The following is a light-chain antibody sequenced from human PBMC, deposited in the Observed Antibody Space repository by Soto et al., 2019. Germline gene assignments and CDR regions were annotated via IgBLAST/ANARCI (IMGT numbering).Light chain of an antibody. V-gene: IGKV3-20*01. CDR2: CAF. CDR1: QSVTSSF. J-gene: IGKJ4*01. CDR3: QHYGSSLLT. Sequence: EIVLTQSPGTLSLSPGERATLSCRASQSVTSSFLVWYQQKPGQAPRLLIYCAFSRATGILDRFSGSGSGTDFTLTISRLEPEDVAVYYCQHYGSSLLTFGGGTKVEIK.